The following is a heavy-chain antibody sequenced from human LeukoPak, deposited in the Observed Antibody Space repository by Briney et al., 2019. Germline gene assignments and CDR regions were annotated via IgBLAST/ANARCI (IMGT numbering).Heavy chain of an antibody. CDR2: IYTIGST. V-gene: IGHV4-4*07. Sequence: SETLSLTCTVSGGSISSYYWSWIRQPAGKGLEWIGRIYTIGSTNYNPSLKSRVTMSVDTSKNQFSLKLSSVTAADTAVYYCARLFHYYDSSAYPTFDYWGQGTLVTVSS. J-gene: IGHJ4*02. CDR1: GGSISSYY. CDR3: ARLFHYYDSSAYPTFDY. D-gene: IGHD3-22*01.